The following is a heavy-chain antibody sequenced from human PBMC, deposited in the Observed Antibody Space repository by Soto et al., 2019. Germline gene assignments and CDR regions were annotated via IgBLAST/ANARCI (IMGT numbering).Heavy chain of an antibody. V-gene: IGHV1-69*13. J-gene: IGHJ3*02. Sequence: SVKVSCKASGGTFSSYAISWVRQAPGQGLEWMGGIIPIFGTANYAQKFQGRVTITADESTSTAYMELSSLRSEDTAVYYCARGLLMTTVVFDAFDIWGQGTMVTVSS. CDR2: IIPIFGTA. CDR3: ARGLLMTTVVFDAFDI. CDR1: GGTFSSYA. D-gene: IGHD4-17*01.